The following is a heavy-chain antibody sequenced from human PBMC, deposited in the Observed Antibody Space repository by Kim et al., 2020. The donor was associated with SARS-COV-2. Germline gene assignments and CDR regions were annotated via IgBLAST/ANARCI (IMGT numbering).Heavy chain of an antibody. V-gene: IGHV4-39*01. J-gene: IGHJ6*02. Sequence: SETLSLTCTVSGGSISSSSYYWGWIRQPPGKGLEWIGSIYYSGSTYYNPSLKSRVTISVDTSKNQFSLKLSSVTAADTAVYYCAALPIDKVVPSYGMDVWGQGTTVTVSS. CDR3: AALPIDKVVPSYGMDV. CDR1: GGSISSSSYY. D-gene: IGHD2-15*01. CDR2: IYYSGST.